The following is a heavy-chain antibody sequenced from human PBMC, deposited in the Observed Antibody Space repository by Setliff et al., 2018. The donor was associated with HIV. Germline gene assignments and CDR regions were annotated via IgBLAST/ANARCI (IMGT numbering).Heavy chain of an antibody. D-gene: IGHD6-19*01. CDR2: IHHSGTA. Sequence: SETLSLTCTVSGGSITRTPYYWGWIRQPPGKGLEWIGGIHHSGTAYDNPSLKSRVTISVDPSKNQILLRLSSVTAADTAVYYCARGRRSSGWYVYHWGQGTLVTVSS. CDR3: ARGRRSSGWYVYH. J-gene: IGHJ4*02. V-gene: IGHV4-39*01. CDR1: GGSITRTPYY.